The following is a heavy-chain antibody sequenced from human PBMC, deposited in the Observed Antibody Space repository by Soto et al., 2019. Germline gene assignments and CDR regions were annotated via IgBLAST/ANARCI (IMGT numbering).Heavy chain of an antibody. D-gene: IGHD3-22*01. V-gene: IGHV4-39*01. CDR3: ARQTAVMIAEVDFDI. CDR2: IYYSGST. J-gene: IGHJ3*02. Sequence: QLQLQESGPGLVKPSETLSLTCTVSGGSISSNSHYWGWIRQPPGKGLEWIGSIYYSGSTYYNPSLKSRVTKSVDTSKMQFSLKLPSVTAADTAMYYCARQTAVMIAEVDFDIWGQGTMVTVSS. CDR1: GGSISSNSHY.